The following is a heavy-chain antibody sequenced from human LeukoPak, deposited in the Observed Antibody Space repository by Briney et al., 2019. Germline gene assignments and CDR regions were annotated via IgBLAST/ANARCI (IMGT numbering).Heavy chain of an antibody. D-gene: IGHD1-20*01. CDR2: FDPEDGET. CDR1: GYTLTELS. J-gene: IGHJ3*02. CDR3: ATDGGITGTSDAFDI. Sequence: GASVKVSCNVSGYTLTELSMHWVRQAPGKGLEWMGGFDPEDGETIYAQKFQGRVTMTEDTSTDTAYMELSSLRSEDTAVYYCATDGGITGTSDAFDIWGQGTMVTVSS. V-gene: IGHV1-24*01.